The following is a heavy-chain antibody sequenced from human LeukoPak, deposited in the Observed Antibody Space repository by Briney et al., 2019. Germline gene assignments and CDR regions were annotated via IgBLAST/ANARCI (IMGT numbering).Heavy chain of an antibody. D-gene: IGHD6-19*01. Sequence: GGSLRLSCAASGFSVSGNYMNWVRQAPGKGLEWVSVIYIDGRTYYADSVKGRFTISRDNAKNSLYLQMNSLRAEDTAVYYCARDHSSSGSDDAFDIWGQGTMVTVSS. V-gene: IGHV3-66*01. CDR3: ARDHSSSGSDDAFDI. J-gene: IGHJ3*02. CDR1: GFSVSGNY. CDR2: IYIDGRT.